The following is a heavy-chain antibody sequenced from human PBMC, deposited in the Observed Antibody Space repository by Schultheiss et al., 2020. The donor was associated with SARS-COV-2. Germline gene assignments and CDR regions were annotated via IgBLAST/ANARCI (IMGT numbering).Heavy chain of an antibody. CDR2: IYHSGST. V-gene: IGHV4-30-2*01. CDR3: ARGVLKQQLADAFDI. D-gene: IGHD6-13*01. CDR1: GGSISSGGYY. J-gene: IGHJ3*02. Sequence: SETLSLTCTVSGGSISSGGYYWSWIRQPPGKGLEWIGYIYHSGSTYYNPSLKSRVTISVDTSKNQFSLKLSSVTAADTAVYYCARGVLKQQLADAFDIWGQGTMVTVSS.